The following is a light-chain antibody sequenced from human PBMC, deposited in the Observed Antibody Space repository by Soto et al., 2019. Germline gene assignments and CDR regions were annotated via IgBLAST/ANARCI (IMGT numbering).Light chain of an antibody. Sequence: EIVLTQSPATLSLSPGERATLSCRASQSVSSYLAWYQQKPGQAPRLLIYDASNRATGIPARFSGSGSGTDFTLTIRSLEPEDFAVYYCQQRSTWMTFGQGTRREIK. CDR2: DAS. V-gene: IGKV3-11*01. J-gene: IGKJ5*01. CDR1: QSVSSY. CDR3: QQRSTWMT.